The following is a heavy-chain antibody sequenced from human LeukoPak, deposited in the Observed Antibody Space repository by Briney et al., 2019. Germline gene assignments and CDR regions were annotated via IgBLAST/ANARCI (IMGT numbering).Heavy chain of an antibody. CDR3: AKHLKDNYGGMDV. J-gene: IGHJ6*02. Sequence: SGGSLRFSCAAPGFTLRSYSRYAISWVRQAPVRGLEWVSAISGRGGSTYYSASVEGRFTISRDNSKNTLYMQMNSLRGEDTAIYYCAKHLKDNYGGMDVWGQGTTVTVSS. V-gene: IGHV3-23*01. D-gene: IGHD4-17*01. CDR1: GFTLRSYSRYA. CDR2: ISGRGGST.